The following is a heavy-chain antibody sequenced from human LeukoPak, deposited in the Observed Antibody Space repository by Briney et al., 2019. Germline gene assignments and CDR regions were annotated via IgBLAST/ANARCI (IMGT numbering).Heavy chain of an antibody. Sequence: GGSLRLSCAASGFTFSSYSMNWVRQAPGKGLEWVSYISTSSNTIHYADSVKGRFTLSRDNSKNTLYLQMNSLTAEDTAVYYCARVHYSSSWFIDCWGQGTLVTVSS. CDR3: ARVHYSSSWFIDC. CDR2: ISTSSNTI. D-gene: IGHD6-13*01. V-gene: IGHV3-48*01. CDR1: GFTFSSYS. J-gene: IGHJ4*02.